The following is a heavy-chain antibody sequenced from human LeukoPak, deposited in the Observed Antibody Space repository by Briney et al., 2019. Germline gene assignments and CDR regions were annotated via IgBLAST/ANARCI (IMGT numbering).Heavy chain of an antibody. CDR3: AKELYSATYGFPFDY. CDR1: GFTFHDFA. CDR2: ISWNSGSI. V-gene: IGHV3-9*01. D-gene: IGHD3-10*01. J-gene: IGHJ4*02. Sequence: GGSLRLSCAASGFTFHDFAIHWVRQAPGKGLEWVSGISWNSGSISYADSVKGRFTISRDNAKNSLFLQMTSLRAEDTALYYCAKELYSATYGFPFDYWGQGTLVTVSS.